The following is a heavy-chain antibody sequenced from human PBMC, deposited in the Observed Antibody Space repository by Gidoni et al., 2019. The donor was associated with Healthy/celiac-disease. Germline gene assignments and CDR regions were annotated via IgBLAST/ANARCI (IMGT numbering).Heavy chain of an antibody. CDR1: GGSISSGSYY. D-gene: IGHD4-17*01. V-gene: IGHV4-61*02. Sequence: QVQLQESGPGLVKPSQTLSLTCTVSGGSISSGSYYWSWIRQPAGKGLEWIGRIYTSGSTNYNPSLKSRVTISVDTSKNQFSLKLSSVTAADTAVYYCASYRDYGDYPFDYWGQGTLVTVSS. J-gene: IGHJ4*02. CDR2: IYTSGST. CDR3: ASYRDYGDYPFDY.